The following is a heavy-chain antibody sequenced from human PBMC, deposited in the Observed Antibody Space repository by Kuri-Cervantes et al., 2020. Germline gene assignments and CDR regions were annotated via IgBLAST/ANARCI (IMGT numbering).Heavy chain of an antibody. V-gene: IGHV3-74*01. D-gene: IGHD6-13*01. Sequence: GGSLRLSCAASGFTFSSYWMHWVRQAPGKGLVWVSRSNNDGSSTTYADSVKGRFTISRDNAKNTLYLQMNSLRAEDTAVYFCARYTFSNSWYVDSWGQGTLVTVSS. CDR1: GFTFSSYW. CDR2: SNNDGSST. J-gene: IGHJ5*01. CDR3: ARYTFSNSWYVDS.